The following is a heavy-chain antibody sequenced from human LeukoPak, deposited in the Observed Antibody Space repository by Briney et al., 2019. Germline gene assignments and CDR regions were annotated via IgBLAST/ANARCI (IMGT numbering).Heavy chain of an antibody. Sequence: GGSLRLSCAASGFTFSSYAMSWVRQAPGKGLEWVSAISGSGGSTYYADSVKGRFTISRDNSKNTPYLQMNSLRAEDTAVYYCATRTYYYDSRAPPPFDYWGQGTLVTVSS. V-gene: IGHV3-23*01. CDR2: ISGSGGST. CDR3: ATRTYYYDSRAPPPFDY. CDR1: GFTFSSYA. J-gene: IGHJ4*02. D-gene: IGHD3-22*01.